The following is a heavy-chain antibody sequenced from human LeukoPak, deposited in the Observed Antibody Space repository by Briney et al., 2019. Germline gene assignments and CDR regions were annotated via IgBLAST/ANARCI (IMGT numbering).Heavy chain of an antibody. CDR2: INHSGST. D-gene: IGHD3-22*01. J-gene: IGHJ5*02. V-gene: IGHV4-34*01. CDR3: AREGSGYYLRFWFDP. CDR1: GVTFSGYY. Sequence: SETLSLTCAVYGVTFSGYYWSWIRQPPGKGLEWVGEINHSGSTNYNPSLKNRVTISVDTSKNQFSLKLSSVTAADTAVYYCAREGSGYYLRFWFDPWGQGTLVTVSS.